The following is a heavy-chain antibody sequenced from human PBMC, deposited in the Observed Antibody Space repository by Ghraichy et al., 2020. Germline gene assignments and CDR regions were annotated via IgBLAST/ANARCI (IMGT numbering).Heavy chain of an antibody. CDR2: IYHSGST. CDR3: ARSSSSWYLGWFDP. CDR1: GYSISSGYY. D-gene: IGHD6-13*01. J-gene: IGHJ5*02. V-gene: IGHV4-38-2*02. Sequence: SETRSLTCTVSGYSISSGYYWGWIRQPPGKGLEWIGSIYHSGSTYYNPSLKSRVTISVDTSKNQFSLKLSSVTAADTAVYYCARSSSSWYLGWFDPWGQGTLVTVSS.